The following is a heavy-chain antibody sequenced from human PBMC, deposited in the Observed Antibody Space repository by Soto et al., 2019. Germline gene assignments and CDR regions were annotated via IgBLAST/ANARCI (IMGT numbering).Heavy chain of an antibody. CDR2: ISGSGGST. CDR3: AKWAHQYYYYYGMDV. CDR1: GFTFSSYA. D-gene: IGHD2-2*01. Sequence: GGSLRLSCVASGFTFSSYAMSWVRQAPGKGLEWVSAISGSGGSTYYADSVKGRFTISRDNSKNTLYLQMNSLRAEDTAVYYCAKWAHQYYYYYGMDVWGQGTTVTVSS. V-gene: IGHV3-23*01. J-gene: IGHJ6*02.